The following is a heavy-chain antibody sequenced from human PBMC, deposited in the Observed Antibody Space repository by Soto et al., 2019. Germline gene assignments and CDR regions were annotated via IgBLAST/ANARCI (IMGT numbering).Heavy chain of an antibody. J-gene: IGHJ4*02. Sequence: ASVKVSCKASGGTFSSYAISWVRQAPGQGLEWMGGIIPIFGTANYAQKFQGRVTVTADESTSTAYMELSSLRSEDTAVYYCARRNDYGDYLPFDYWGQGTLVTVSS. CDR3: ARRNDYGDYLPFDY. CDR2: IIPIFGTA. CDR1: GGTFSSYA. D-gene: IGHD4-17*01. V-gene: IGHV1-69*13.